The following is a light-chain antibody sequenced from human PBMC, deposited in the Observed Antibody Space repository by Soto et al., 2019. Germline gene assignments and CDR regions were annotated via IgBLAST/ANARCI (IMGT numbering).Light chain of an antibody. CDR3: SSYTGSSSFYV. Sequence: QSVLTQPASVSGSPGQSITISCSGTSSDVGYYKYVSWYQQHPGKAPKLMIYEVSNRPSGVSNRFSGSKSGNTASLTISGLQAADEADYYCSSYTGSSSFYVFGSGTKVTVL. CDR2: EVS. CDR1: SSDVGYYKY. V-gene: IGLV2-14*01. J-gene: IGLJ1*01.